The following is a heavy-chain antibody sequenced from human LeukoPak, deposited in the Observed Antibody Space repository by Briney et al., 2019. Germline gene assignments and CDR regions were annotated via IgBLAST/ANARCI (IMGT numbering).Heavy chain of an antibody. V-gene: IGHV4-38-2*01. Sequence: SETLSLTCAVSGYSITSGYYWGWIRQPPRQGLEWIGRVHHSGGISYNPSLKSRVSISVATTTNQFSMKLSSMSAPDTAASYCAKTTSYWYFDVWGRATLVTVSS. D-gene: IGHD2-2*01. CDR1: GYSITSGYY. J-gene: IGHJ2*01. CDR3: AKTTSYWYFDV. CDR2: VHHSGGI.